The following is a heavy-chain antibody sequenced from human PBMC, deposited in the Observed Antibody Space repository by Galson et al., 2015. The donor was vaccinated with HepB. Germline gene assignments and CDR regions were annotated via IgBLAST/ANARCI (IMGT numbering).Heavy chain of an antibody. J-gene: IGHJ5*02. D-gene: IGHD1/OR15-1a*01. V-gene: IGHV1-18*01. CDR1: GYTFTSYG. CDR2: ISAYNGNT. CDR3: ARDLGTRRYRNWSDP. Sequence: SVKVSCKASGYTFTSYGISWVRQAPGQGLEWVGWISAYNGNTNYAQKFQGRVTMTTDTSTSTAYMELRSLKSDDTAVYYCARDLGTRRYRNWSDPWGQGTLVTVSS.